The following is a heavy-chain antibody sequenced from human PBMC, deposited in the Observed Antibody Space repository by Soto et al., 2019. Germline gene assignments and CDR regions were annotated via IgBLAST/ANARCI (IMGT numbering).Heavy chain of an antibody. D-gene: IGHD4-17*01. J-gene: IGHJ6*02. CDR3: ARGKYYGGNYYYYYVMDV. V-gene: IGHV3-74*01. CDR2: INSDGSST. Sequence: EVQLVESGGGLVQPGGSLRLSCAASGFTFSSYWMHWVRQAPGKGLVWVSRINSDGSSTSYADSVKGRFTISRDNAKNTRYLQMNSLRAEDTAVYYCARGKYYGGNYYYYYVMDVWGQGNTVTVSS. CDR1: GFTFSSYW.